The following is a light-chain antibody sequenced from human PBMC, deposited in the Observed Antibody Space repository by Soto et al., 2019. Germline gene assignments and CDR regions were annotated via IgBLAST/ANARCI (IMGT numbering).Light chain of an antibody. J-gene: IGLJ1*01. Sequence: HSALTQPASVSASPGLSITLSCAGTSSDFGGYNYVSWYQQHPGKAPKLMIHDVTSRPSGVSSRFSGSKSGNTASLTISGLQAEDEADYYCSSYTSSSTLCVFGTGTKSPS. CDR2: DVT. V-gene: IGLV2-14*01. CDR1: SSDFGGYNY. CDR3: SSYTSSSTLCV.